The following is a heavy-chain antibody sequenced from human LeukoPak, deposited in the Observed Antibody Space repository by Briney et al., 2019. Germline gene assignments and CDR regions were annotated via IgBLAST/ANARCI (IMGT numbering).Heavy chain of an antibody. J-gene: IGHJ4*02. CDR1: GFTFSTYD. CDR2: IYTSGST. V-gene: IGHV4-4*08. Sequence: PGGSLRLSCAASGFTFSTYDMSWVRQAPGKGLEWIGRIYTSGSTNYNHSLKSRVTISVDTSKNQFSLKLSSVTAADTAVYYCARGGYDILTGYYISDYWGQGTLVTVSS. D-gene: IGHD3-9*01. CDR3: ARGGYDILTGYYISDY.